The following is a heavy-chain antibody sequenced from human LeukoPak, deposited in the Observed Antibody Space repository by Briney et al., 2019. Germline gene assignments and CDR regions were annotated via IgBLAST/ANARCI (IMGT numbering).Heavy chain of an antibody. J-gene: IGHJ4*02. CDR3: ARDKTPVPDY. V-gene: IGHV3-7*01. CDR2: IKQDGSEK. Sequence: PGGSLRLSCAASGFTFSSYGMSWVRQAPGKGLEWVANIKQDGSEKYYVDSAKGRFTISRDNAKNSLYLQMNSLRAEDTAVYYCARDKTPVPDYWGQGTLVTVSS. CDR1: GFTFSSYG.